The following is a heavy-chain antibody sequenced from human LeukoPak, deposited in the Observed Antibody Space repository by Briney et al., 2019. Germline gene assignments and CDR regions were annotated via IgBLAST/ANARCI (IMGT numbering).Heavy chain of an antibody. J-gene: IGHJ4*02. CDR2: INPNSGGT. CDR1: GYTFTGYY. D-gene: IGHD1-26*01. V-gene: IGHV1-2*02. Sequence: ASVKVSCRASGYTFTGYYMHWVRQAPGQGLEWMGWINPNSGGTNYAQKFQGRVTMTRDTSISTAYMELSSLRSEDTAVYYCAAELYSGSYGRCCSFAFWGQGTQVTVSS. CDR3: AAELYSGSYGRCCSFAF.